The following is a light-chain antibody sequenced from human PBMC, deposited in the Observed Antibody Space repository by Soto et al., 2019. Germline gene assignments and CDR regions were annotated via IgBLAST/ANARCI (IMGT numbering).Light chain of an antibody. V-gene: IGKV3-11*01. J-gene: IGKJ5*01. CDR1: QSVSSY. CDR3: QQRSNLPPIT. CDR2: GAT. Sequence: EIVLPQSTATLSLSPGERATLSCRVSQSVSSYLAWYQQEPGQAPRLLIYGATTRATGTPARFSGSGSGTDFTLTISSLEPEDFAVYYCQQRSNLPPITSGQGTRLEIK.